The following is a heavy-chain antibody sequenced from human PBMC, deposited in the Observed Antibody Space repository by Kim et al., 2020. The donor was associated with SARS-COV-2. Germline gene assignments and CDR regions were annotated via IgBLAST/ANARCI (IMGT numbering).Heavy chain of an antibody. Sequence: GGSLRLSCAASGFTVSSNYMSWVRQAPGKGLEWVSVIYSGGSTYYADSVKGRFTISRHNSKNTLYLQMNSLRAEDTAVYYCAREGGSYEGGIFDDWGQGTLFTVSS. D-gene: IGHD1-26*01. CDR1: GFTVSSNY. CDR3: AREGGSYEGGIFDD. V-gene: IGHV3-53*04. CDR2: IYSGGST. J-gene: IGHJ4*02.